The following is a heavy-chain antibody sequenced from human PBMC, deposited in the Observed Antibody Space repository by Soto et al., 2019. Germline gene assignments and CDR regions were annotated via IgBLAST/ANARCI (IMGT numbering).Heavy chain of an antibody. Sequence: GGSLSLSCAASGLTFSAAWMSWVRQAPGKGLEWVGRVKSKTDGGTTDYTAPVKGRFTISRDDSKNTLYLQMNSLKTEDTAVYYCARDRGYSYPFDYWGQGTLVTVSS. V-gene: IGHV3-15*01. CDR3: ARDRGYSYPFDY. CDR1: GLTFSAAW. J-gene: IGHJ4*02. D-gene: IGHD5-18*01. CDR2: VKSKTDGGTT.